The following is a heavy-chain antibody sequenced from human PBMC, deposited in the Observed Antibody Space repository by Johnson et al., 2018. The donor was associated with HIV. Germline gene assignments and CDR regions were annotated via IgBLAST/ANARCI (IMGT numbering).Heavy chain of an antibody. CDR1: GFTFSSYA. J-gene: IGHJ3*02. CDR2: IKQDGSEK. D-gene: IGHD5-24*01. Sequence: QVQLVESGGGVVQPGRSLRLSCAASGFTFSSYAMHWVRQAPGKGLEWVANIKQDGSEKYYVDSVKGRFTVSSDNSKNTLCLQMNSLRVEDTAVYYCAREERDGINSAFDIWGQGTMVTVSS. V-gene: IGHV3-30*14. CDR3: AREERDGINSAFDI.